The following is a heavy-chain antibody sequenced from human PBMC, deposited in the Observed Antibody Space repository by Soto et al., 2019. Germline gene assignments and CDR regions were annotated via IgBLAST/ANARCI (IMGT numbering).Heavy chain of an antibody. Sequence: GASVKVSCKASGGTFSSYAISWVRQAPGQGLEWMGGIIPIFGTANYAQKFQGRVTITADESTSTAYMELSSLRSEDTAVYYCARGYSSVYYFDYWGQGTLVTVSS. D-gene: IGHD2-15*01. V-gene: IGHV1-69*13. CDR3: ARGYSSVYYFDY. CDR1: GGTFSSYA. J-gene: IGHJ4*02. CDR2: IIPIFGTA.